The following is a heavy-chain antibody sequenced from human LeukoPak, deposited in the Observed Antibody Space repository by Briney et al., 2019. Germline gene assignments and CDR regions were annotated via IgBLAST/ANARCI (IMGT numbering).Heavy chain of an antibody. CDR3: ARLESAAAGTRYYYYYMDV. CDR2: IYYSGST. Sequence: PSQTLSPTCTVSGGSISSGGYYWSWIRQHPGKGLEWIGYIYYSGSTYYNPSLKSRVTISVDTSKNQFSLKLSSVTAADTAVYYCARLESAAAGTRYYYYYMDVWGKGTTVTVSS. V-gene: IGHV4-31*03. J-gene: IGHJ6*03. D-gene: IGHD6-13*01. CDR1: GGSISSGGYY.